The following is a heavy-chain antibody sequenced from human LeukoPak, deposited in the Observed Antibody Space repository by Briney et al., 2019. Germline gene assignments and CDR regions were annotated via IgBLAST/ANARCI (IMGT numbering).Heavy chain of an antibody. V-gene: IGHV3-48*03. D-gene: IGHD3-10*01. J-gene: IGHJ4*02. CDR3: ARRRRGSGSSELDY. CDR2: ISSSGSTI. CDR1: GFTFSSYE. Sequence: GGSLRLSCAASGFTFSSYEMNWVRQAPGKGLEWVSYISSSGSTIYYADSVKGRFTISRDNAKNSLYLRMNSLRAEDTAIYYCARRRRGSGSSELDYWGQGTLVTVSS.